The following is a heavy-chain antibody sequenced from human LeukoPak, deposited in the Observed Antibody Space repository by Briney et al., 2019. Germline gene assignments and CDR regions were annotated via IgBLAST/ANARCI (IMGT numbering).Heavy chain of an antibody. J-gene: IGHJ5*02. CDR2: IYTIGST. D-gene: IGHD6-19*01. Sequence: PSETLSLTCTFSGGSIIGSYWNWIRQSPGKGLEGIGYIYTIGSTNYNPSLKSRVTISVDTSKNQFSLRLSSVTAADTAVYYCARRIAVAGKSDWFDPWGQGILVTVSS. CDR3: ARRIAVAGKSDWFDP. CDR1: GGSIIGSY. V-gene: IGHV4-4*09.